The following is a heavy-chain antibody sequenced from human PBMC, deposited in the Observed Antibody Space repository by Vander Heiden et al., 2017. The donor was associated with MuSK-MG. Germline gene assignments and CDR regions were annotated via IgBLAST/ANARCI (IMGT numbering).Heavy chain of an antibody. Sequence: QVQLVQSGAEVKKPGASVQVSCTASGYTFTTYYIHWMRQAPGQGLEWMGLITPSAGNTNYAQEFQGRVTMTRDTSTSTVYMELSSLRSEDTAVYYCGISVQMAAIPAFDIWGQGTMVTVSS. CDR1: GYTFTTYY. V-gene: IGHV1-46*03. J-gene: IGHJ3*02. CDR3: GISVQMAAIPAFDI. D-gene: IGHD2-21*02. CDR2: ITPSAGNT.